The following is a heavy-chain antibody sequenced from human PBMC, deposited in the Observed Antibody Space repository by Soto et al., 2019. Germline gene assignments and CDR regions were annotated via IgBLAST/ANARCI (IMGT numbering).Heavy chain of an antibody. V-gene: IGHV1-69*01. D-gene: IGHD3-16*01. CDR2: IIPVFDKA. Sequence: QVQLVQSGADVKKPGSSVKVSCKTSGGPFRSSAISWVRQAPAQGLEWMGEIIPVFDKANYAQNFQGRLTMTADEPTGTVFMQLSSLRSEDTAVYFCARLRRDWGDAFDLWGLGTFVTVSS. J-gene: IGHJ3*01. CDR3: ARLRRDWGDAFDL. CDR1: GGPFRSSA.